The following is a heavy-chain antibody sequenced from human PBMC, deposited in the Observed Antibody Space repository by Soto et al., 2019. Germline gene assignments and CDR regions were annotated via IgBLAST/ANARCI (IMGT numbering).Heavy chain of an antibody. V-gene: IGHV3-23*01. Sequence: EVQLLESGGGLVQPGGSLRLSCAASGFTFSSYAMNWVRQAPGKGLEWVSVISGSGGSTYYADAVKGRFTISRDNSKNTLDLQVNSLRAEDTAVYYCAKRTVGWYFDLWGRGTLVTVSS. CDR2: ISGSGGST. CDR3: AKRTVGWYFDL. D-gene: IGHD4-17*01. CDR1: GFTFSSYA. J-gene: IGHJ2*01.